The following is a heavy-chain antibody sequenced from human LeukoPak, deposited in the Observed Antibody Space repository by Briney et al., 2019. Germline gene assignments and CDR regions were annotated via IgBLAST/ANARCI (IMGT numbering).Heavy chain of an antibody. CDR2: ISYDGSNK. CDR3: ARDGIAAHDAFDI. CDR1: GFTFSSYG. J-gene: IGHJ3*02. Sequence: GGSLRLSCAASGFTFSSYGMHWVRQAPGKGLEWVAVISYDGSNKYYADSVKGRFTISRDNSKNTLYLQMNSLRAEDTAVYYCARDGIAAHDAFDIWGQGTMVTVSS. D-gene: IGHD6-6*01. V-gene: IGHV3-30*03.